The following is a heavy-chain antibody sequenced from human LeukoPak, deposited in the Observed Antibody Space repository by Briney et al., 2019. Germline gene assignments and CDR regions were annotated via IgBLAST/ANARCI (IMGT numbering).Heavy chain of an antibody. Sequence: SETLSLTCTVSGGSISSSSYYWGWLRQPPGTGLEWIGSIYYSGSTYYNPSLKSRVTISVDTSKNQFSLKLSSVTAADTAVYYCAREGRKSRGVDIVRKKETGYYYMDVWGKGTTVTVSS. CDR2: IYYSGST. V-gene: IGHV4-39*07. CDR1: GGSISSSSYY. J-gene: IGHJ6*03. CDR3: AREGRKSRGVDIVRKKETGYYYMDV. D-gene: IGHD2-15*01.